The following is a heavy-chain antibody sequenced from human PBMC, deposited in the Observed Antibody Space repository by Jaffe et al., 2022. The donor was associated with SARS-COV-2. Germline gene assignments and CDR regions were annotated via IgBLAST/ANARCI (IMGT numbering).Heavy chain of an antibody. V-gene: IGHV5-51*01. D-gene: IGHD1-26*01. J-gene: IGHJ4*02. CDR2: IYPGDGDA. CDR3: ARRSHGLGLVWEY. Sequence: EVLLVQSGAEVKKSGESLKIPCKGSGYKFSTYWIGWVRQMSGKGLELMGVIYPGDGDARYGPSFDGRVIISVDKSTNTAYLQWNSLKASDTAMYYCARRSHGLGLVWEYWGQGTLVTVSS. CDR1: GYKFSTYW.